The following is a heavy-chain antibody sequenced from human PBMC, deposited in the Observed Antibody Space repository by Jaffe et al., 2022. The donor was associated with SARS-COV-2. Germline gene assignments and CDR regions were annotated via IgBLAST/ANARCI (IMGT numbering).Heavy chain of an antibody. J-gene: IGHJ1*01. D-gene: IGHD5-18*01. CDR1: GFTFSSYS. CDR2: ISSSSSYI. Sequence: EVQLVESGGGLVKPGGSLRLSCAASGFTFSSYSMNWVRQAPGKGLEWVSSISSSSSYIYYADSVKGRFTISRDNAKNSLYLQMNSLRAEDTAVYYCARVMRATAMVTPLLHWGQGTLVTVSS. V-gene: IGHV3-21*01. CDR3: ARVMRATAMVTPLLH.